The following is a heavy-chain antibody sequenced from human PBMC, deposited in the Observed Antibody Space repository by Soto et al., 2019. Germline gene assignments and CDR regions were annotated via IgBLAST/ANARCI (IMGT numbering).Heavy chain of an antibody. Sequence: ESGPTLVNPTQTLTLTCTFSGFSLSTSGMCVSWIRQPPGKALEWLALIDWDDDKYYSTSLKTRLTISKDTSKNQVVLTMTNMDPVDTATYYCARIWDYGGNGYYFGYWGQGTLVTVSS. J-gene: IGHJ4*02. V-gene: IGHV2-70*01. CDR1: GFSLSTSGMC. D-gene: IGHD4-17*01. CDR2: IDWDDDK. CDR3: ARIWDYGGNGYYFGY.